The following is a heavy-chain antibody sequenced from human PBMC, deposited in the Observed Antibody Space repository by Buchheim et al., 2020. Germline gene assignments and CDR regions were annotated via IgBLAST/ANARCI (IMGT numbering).Heavy chain of an antibody. J-gene: IGHJ6*02. V-gene: IGHV3-7*01. CDR2: TRQDGSEN. CDR1: GFTFSDYW. Sequence: EVRLVESGGDLVQPGGSLRLSCAASGFTFSDYWMRWVRQAPGKGLEWVANTRQDGSENYYVDSVKGRFTISRANATKLLYLQMNSLRAEDTAVYYCARGGTWDSYYFGMDVWGQGTT. CDR3: ARGGTWDSYYFGMDV. D-gene: IGHD2-15*01.